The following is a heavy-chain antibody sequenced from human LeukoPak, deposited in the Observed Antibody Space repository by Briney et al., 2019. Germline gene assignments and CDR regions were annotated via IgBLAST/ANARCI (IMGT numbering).Heavy chain of an antibody. CDR1: GGSISSGDYY. CDR3: ARVGLWFGELSGPLDY. CDR2: IYYSGST. D-gene: IGHD3-10*01. V-gene: IGHV4-30-4*01. Sequence: PSQTLSLTCTVSGGSISSGDYYWSWIRQPPGKGLEWIGYIYYSGSTYHNPSLKSRVTISVDTSKNQFPLKLSSVTAADTAVYYCARVGLWFGELSGPLDYWGQGTLVTVSS. J-gene: IGHJ4*02.